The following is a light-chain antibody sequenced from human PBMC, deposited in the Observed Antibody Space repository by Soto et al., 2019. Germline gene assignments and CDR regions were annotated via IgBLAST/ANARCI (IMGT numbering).Light chain of an antibody. Sequence: IQMTQSPSTLSASVGDRVIITCLASQGIGSCLAWYQQKPGKAPTLLLYEASRLDSGVPSSVSGSASGTEFSLTISSRQPDDFASYYCQQYYSYQYTFRQGTKLQIK. J-gene: IGKJ2*01. CDR3: QQYYSYQYT. CDR1: QGIGSC. CDR2: EAS. V-gene: IGKV1-5*03.